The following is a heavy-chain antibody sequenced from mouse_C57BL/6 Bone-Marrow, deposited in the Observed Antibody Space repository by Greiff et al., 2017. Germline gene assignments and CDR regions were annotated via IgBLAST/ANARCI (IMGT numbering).Heavy chain of an antibody. CDR2: ISSGGSYT. J-gene: IGHJ3*01. CDR1: GFTFSSYG. Sequence: EVKLMESGGDLVKPGGSLKLSCAASGFTFSSYGMSWVRQTPDKRLEWVATISSGGSYTYYPDSVKGRFTIARDNTKNTLYLQMSSLKSEDTALYYCARFDYDYSLFAYWGQGTLVTVSA. CDR3: ARFDYDYSLFAY. D-gene: IGHD2-4*01. V-gene: IGHV5-6*01.